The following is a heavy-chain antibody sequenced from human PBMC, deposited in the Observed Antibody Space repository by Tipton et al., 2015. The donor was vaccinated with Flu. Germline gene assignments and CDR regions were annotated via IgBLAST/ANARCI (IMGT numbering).Heavy chain of an antibody. J-gene: IGHJ6*02. CDR1: GGTFSTYT. Sequence: QLVQSGAEVNKSGSSVKGSCKACGGTFSTYTSSWVRQAPGHGREWMGGIIPMFGTTSYAQKFQGRVTTTADESASSAYMGLSSLRTEDTAVYYCASDCSDDDCRAVPVWRRVTAVTVSS. D-gene: IGHD5-12*01. CDR3: ASDCSDDDCRAVPV. CDR2: IIPMFGTT. V-gene: IGHV1-69*01.